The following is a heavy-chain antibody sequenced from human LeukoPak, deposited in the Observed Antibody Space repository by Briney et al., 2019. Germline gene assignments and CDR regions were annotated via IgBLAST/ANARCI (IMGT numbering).Heavy chain of an antibody. J-gene: IGHJ4*02. CDR3: AKDQDIVVVDPLFDY. V-gene: IGHV3-23*01. D-gene: IGHD2-2*01. CDR1: GFTLSSYA. Sequence: PGGSLRLSCAASGFTLSSYAMSWVRQAPGKGLEWVSAISGSGGSTYYADSVKGRFAISRDNSKSTLYLQMNSLRAEDTAVYYCAKDQDIVVVDPLFDYWGQGTLVTVSS. CDR2: ISGSGGST.